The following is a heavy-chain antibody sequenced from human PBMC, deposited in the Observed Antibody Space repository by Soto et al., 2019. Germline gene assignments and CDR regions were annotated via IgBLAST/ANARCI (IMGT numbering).Heavy chain of an antibody. Sequence: EVHLLESGGGLEQPGGSLRLSCRTSGFTFSNHAMAWVRQAPGKGLEWVSSLSGSGTTTYYVDSVKGRFTISRDNSNDTLNLQMSGLRADDTAVYFCARVESYGWFFDYWGQGALVTVSS. J-gene: IGHJ4*02. CDR2: LSGSGTTT. CDR3: ARVESYGWFFDY. CDR1: GFTFSNHA. V-gene: IGHV3-23*01. D-gene: IGHD3-10*01.